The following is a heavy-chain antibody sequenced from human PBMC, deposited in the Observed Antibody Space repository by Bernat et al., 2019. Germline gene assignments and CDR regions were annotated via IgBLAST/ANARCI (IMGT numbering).Heavy chain of an antibody. Sequence: QVQLVQSGAEVKKPGASVKVSCKASGYTFTSYGISWVRQAPGQGLEWMGWISAYNGNTNYAQKLQGRVTMTTDTSTSTAYMELRSLRSDDTAVYYCARDHYDILTGYYNEYPRGGSWFDPWGQGTLVTVSS. CDR1: GYTFTSYG. D-gene: IGHD3-9*01. V-gene: IGHV1-18*01. J-gene: IGHJ5*02. CDR2: ISAYNGNT. CDR3: ARDHYDILTGYYNEYPRGGSWFDP.